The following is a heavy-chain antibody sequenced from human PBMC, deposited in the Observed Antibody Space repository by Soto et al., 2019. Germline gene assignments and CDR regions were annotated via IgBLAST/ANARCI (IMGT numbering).Heavy chain of an antibody. Sequence: QVQLEQSGAEVKKPGASVKVSCKSSGYTFTMSGISWVRQAPGQGLEWMGWISGYNGNTNYEQKFQDRVTMTTDTSXYTAYMELRSLRSDDTAVYYCAREGPRPYYYYGMDVWGQGTTVTVSS. CDR3: AREGPRPYYYYGMDV. CDR2: ISGYNGNT. V-gene: IGHV1-18*01. CDR1: GYTFTMSG. J-gene: IGHJ6*02.